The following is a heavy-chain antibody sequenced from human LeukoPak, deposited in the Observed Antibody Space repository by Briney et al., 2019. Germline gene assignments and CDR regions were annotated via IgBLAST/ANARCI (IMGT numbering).Heavy chain of an antibody. Sequence: SGTLSLTCVVSGGSISSSNWWSWVRQPPEKGLEWIGEIYHSGSTNYNPSLKSRVTISVDTSKNQFSLKLSSVTAADTAVYYCARDRSSSSFDPWGQGTLVTVSS. J-gene: IGHJ5*02. CDR1: GGSISSSNW. CDR2: IYHSGST. V-gene: IGHV4-4*02. D-gene: IGHD6-6*01. CDR3: ARDRSSSSFDP.